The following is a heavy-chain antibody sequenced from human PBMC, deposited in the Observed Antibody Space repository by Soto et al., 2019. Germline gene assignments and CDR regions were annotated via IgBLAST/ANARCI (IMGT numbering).Heavy chain of an antibody. CDR3: AREDYDFWSGYTPHDAFDI. V-gene: IGHV4-59*01. CDR2: IYYSGST. Sequence: SETLSLTCTVSGGSISSYYWSWIRQPPGKGLEWIGYIYYSGSTNYNPSLKSRVTISVDTSKNQFSLKLSSVTAADTAVYYCAREDYDFWSGYTPHDAFDIWGQGTMVTVSS. D-gene: IGHD3-3*01. J-gene: IGHJ3*02. CDR1: GGSISSYY.